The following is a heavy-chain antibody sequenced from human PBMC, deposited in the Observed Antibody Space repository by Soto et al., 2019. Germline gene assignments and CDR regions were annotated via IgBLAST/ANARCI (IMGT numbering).Heavy chain of an antibody. V-gene: IGHV1-18*01. CDR2: ISAYNGNT. CDR1: GYTFTSYG. J-gene: IGHJ4*02. Sequence: ASVKVSCKASGYTFTSYGISWVRQAPGQGLEWMGWISAYNGNTNYAQKLQGRVTMTTDTSTSTADMELRSLRSDDTAVYYCARVARFGRWLLARAAYFDYWGQGTLVTVSS. CDR3: ARVARFGRWLLARAAYFDY. D-gene: IGHD2-15*01.